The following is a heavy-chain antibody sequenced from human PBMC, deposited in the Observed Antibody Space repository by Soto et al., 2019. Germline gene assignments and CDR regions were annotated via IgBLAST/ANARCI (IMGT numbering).Heavy chain of an antibody. CDR3: ATSEKLYYPGSGPIHWFDP. Sequence: QLQLQESGPGLVESSEPLSLTCNVSGGPISSNGHYWAWIRQPPGKGLEWIGSVYHSGSTYYNPSLKSRVTISIDTSKNRFSLRLSSVTAADTAVYYCATSEKLYYPGSGPIHWFDPWGQGTLVTVSS. J-gene: IGHJ5*02. CDR2: VYHSGST. V-gene: IGHV4-39*02. D-gene: IGHD3-10*01. CDR1: GGPISSNGHY.